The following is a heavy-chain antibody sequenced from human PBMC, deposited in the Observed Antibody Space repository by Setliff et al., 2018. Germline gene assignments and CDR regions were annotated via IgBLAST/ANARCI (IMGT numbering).Heavy chain of an antibody. CDR3: ARERGDIVTTTSYYYYLDV. J-gene: IGHJ6*03. V-gene: IGHV1-69*05. CDR1: GGTFSNYD. Sequence: SVKVSCKASGGTFSNYDISWVRQAPGQGLEWMGGIIPIFGTTNHAQRFQGRVTITTDESTSTAYMELSSLRSEDTAVYYCARERGDIVTTTSYYYYLDVWGKGTTVTVSS. CDR2: IIPIFGTT. D-gene: IGHD5-12*01.